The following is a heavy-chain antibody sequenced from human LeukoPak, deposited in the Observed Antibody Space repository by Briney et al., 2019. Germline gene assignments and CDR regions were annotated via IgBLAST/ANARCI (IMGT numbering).Heavy chain of an antibody. V-gene: IGHV3-23*01. D-gene: IGHD2-2*01. CDR1: GFSFGSYA. Sequence: GGSLRLSCTASGFSFGSYAMGWVRQASGKGLEWVSTVSADGVVWYSDSVRGRSTISRDNSKNTVSLQMKSLRADDTAVYFCARDRAYPRDQFDCWGQGTLVTVSS. CDR3: ARDRAYPRDQFDC. J-gene: IGHJ4*02. CDR2: VSADGVV.